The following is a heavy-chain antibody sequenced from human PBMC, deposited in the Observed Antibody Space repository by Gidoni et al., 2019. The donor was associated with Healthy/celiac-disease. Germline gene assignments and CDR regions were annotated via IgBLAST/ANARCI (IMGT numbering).Heavy chain of an antibody. CDR3: AKNRGLQLSYFQH. D-gene: IGHD6-13*01. V-gene: IGHV3-9*01. Sequence: EVQLVESGGGLVQPGRSLRLSCAASGFTFDDYAMHWVRQAPGKGLEWVSGISWNSGSIGYADSVKGRFTISRDNAKNSLYLQMNSLRAEDTALYYCAKNRGLQLSYFQHWGQGTLVTVSS. CDR1: GFTFDDYA. CDR2: ISWNSGSI. J-gene: IGHJ1*01.